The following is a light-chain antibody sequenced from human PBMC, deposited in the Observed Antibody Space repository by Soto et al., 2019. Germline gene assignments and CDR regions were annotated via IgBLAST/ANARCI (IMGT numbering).Light chain of an antibody. CDR2: EAS. CDR1: QSISSW. CDR3: QQYDSYSPPYT. J-gene: IGKJ2*01. V-gene: IGKV1-5*01. Sequence: DIQLTQSPSTLSASVGDRVIITCRASQSISSWLAWYQQKPGKAPKLLIYEASSLEGGVPSRFSGSGFGTEFPLTISSLQPDDFATYFYQQYDSYSPPYTFGQGTTLEIK.